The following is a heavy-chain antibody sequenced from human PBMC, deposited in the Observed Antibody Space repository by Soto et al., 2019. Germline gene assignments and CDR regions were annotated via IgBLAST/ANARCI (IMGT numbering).Heavy chain of an antibody. CDR1: GYTFANYA. CDR2: INAGNGNT. Sequence: QVRLVQSGTEVKKPGASVMVSCKATGYTFANYAIHWVRQAPGQDFEWMGWINAGNGNTRNSQKCQGRVTFTRDTSATTAHMEVGSLRVEDTAVYYGARDLSGWGLTNGRCGVDVGGQGTTVIVSS. J-gene: IGHJ6*02. V-gene: IGHV1-3*01. CDR3: ARDLSGWGLTNGRCGVDV. D-gene: IGHD3-16*01.